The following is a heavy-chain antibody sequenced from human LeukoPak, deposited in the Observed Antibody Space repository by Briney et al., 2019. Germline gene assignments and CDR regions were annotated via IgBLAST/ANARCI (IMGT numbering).Heavy chain of an antibody. D-gene: IGHD3-10*01. CDR3: AKGPMGVRGVIKDYYYYMDV. CDR2: IRYDGSNK. V-gene: IGHV3-30*02. CDR1: GFTFSNYG. J-gene: IGHJ6*03. Sequence: GGSLRLSCAASGFTFSNYGMHWVRQAPGKGLEWVAFIRYDGSNKYYADPVKGRFTISRDNSKNTLYLQMNSLRAEDTAVYYCAKGPMGVRGVIKDYYYYMDVWGKGTTVTISS.